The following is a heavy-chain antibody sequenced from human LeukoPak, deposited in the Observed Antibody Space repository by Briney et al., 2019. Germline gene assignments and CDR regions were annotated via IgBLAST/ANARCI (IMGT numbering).Heavy chain of an antibody. D-gene: IGHD2-21*01. CDR2: IYYSGST. Sequence: SETPSLTCTVSGGSISSGDYYWSWIRQPPGKGLEWIGYIYYSGSTYYNPSLKSRVTISVDTSKNQFSLKLSSVTAADTAVYYCARDRAIGAFDIWGQGTMVTVSS. CDR1: GGSISSGDYY. CDR3: ARDRAIGAFDI. J-gene: IGHJ3*02. V-gene: IGHV4-30-4*08.